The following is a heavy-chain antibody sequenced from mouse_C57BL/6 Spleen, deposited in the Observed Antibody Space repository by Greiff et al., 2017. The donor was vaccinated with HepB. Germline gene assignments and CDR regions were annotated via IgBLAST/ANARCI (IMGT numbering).Heavy chain of an antibody. CDR2: INPSSGYT. J-gene: IGHJ1*03. CDR3: ARDGSSRYWYFDV. V-gene: IGHV1-4*01. CDR1: GYTFTSYT. Sequence: QVQLKESGAELARPGASVKMSCKASGYTFTSYTMHWVKQRPGQGLEWIGYINPSSGYTKYNQKFKDKATLTADKSSSTAYMQLSSLTSEGSAVYYCARDGSSRYWYFDVWGTGTTVTVSS. D-gene: IGHD1-1*01.